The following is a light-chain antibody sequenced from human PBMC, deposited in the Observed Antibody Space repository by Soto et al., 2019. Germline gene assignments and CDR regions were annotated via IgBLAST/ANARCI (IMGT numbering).Light chain of an antibody. CDR1: TGTLTSGHF. Sequence: QAVVTQEPSLTVSPGGTVTLTCGSSTGTLTSGHFPYWFQQKPGQAPRALIFDTSNEHSWTPARFSGSLLGGKAALTLSGAQPEDEAHYYCLLYYGGAQLVFGGGTKLTVL. CDR2: DTS. CDR3: LLYYGGAQLV. V-gene: IGLV7-46*01. J-gene: IGLJ2*01.